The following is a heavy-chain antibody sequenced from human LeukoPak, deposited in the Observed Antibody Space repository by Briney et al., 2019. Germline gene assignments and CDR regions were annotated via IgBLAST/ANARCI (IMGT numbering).Heavy chain of an antibody. CDR2: ISGSGGST. V-gene: IGHV3-23*01. CDR1: GFTFSSYA. J-gene: IGHJ4*02. D-gene: IGHD2-21*02. Sequence: PGGSLRLSCAASGFTFSSYAMSWVRQAPGKGLEWVSAISGSGGSTYYADSVKGRFTISRDNSKNTLYLQMNSLRAEDTAVYYCAKDHIVVVTAIKYFDYWGQGTLVTVPS. CDR3: AKDHIVVVTAIKYFDY.